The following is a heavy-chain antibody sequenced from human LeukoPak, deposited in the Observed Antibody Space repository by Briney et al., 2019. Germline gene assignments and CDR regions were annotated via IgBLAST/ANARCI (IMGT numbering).Heavy chain of an antibody. V-gene: IGHV4-34*01. CDR1: GGSFSGYY. D-gene: IGHD3-22*01. CDR2: INHSGST. CDR3: ARQKARKIVVVTVSFDAFDI. J-gene: IGHJ3*02. Sequence: PSETLSLTCAVYGGSFSGYYWSWIRQPPGKGLEWIGEINHSGSTYYNPSLKSRVTISVDTSKNQFSLKLSSVTAADTAVYYCARQKARKIVVVTVSFDAFDIWGQGTMVTVSS.